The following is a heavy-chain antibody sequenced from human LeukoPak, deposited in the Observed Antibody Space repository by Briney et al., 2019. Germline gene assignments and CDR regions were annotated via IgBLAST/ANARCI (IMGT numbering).Heavy chain of an antibody. Sequence: SETLSLTCTVSGGSISSYYWSWIRQPPGKGLEWIGYIYYSGRTNYNPSLKSRVTISVDTSNNQFSLKLSSVPAAEPAVYYCARGRQDIVVVPAAFGFDPWGQGTLVTVSS. CDR1: GGSISSYY. J-gene: IGHJ5*02. D-gene: IGHD2-2*01. CDR2: IYYSGRT. V-gene: IGHV4-59*01. CDR3: ARGRQDIVVVPAAFGFDP.